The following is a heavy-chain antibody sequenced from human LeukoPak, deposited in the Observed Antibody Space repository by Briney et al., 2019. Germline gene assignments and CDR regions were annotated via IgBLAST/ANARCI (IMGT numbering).Heavy chain of an antibody. J-gene: IGHJ4*02. CDR2: IHYSGST. CDR1: GVSISPFY. V-gene: IGHV4-59*01. Sequence: SETLSLTCTVSGVSISPFYWSWIRLPPGKGLEWIGYIHYSGSTNYNPSLKSRVTISLDTSKNQFSLKMSSVTTADTAVYYCARVASSVMDYWGQGILVTVSS. CDR3: ARVASSVMDY. D-gene: IGHD2-8*01.